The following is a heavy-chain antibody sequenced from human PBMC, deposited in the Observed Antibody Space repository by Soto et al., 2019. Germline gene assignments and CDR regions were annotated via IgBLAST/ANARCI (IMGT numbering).Heavy chain of an antibody. V-gene: IGHV4-39*01. D-gene: IGHD2-15*01. CDR2: IVYSGST. CDR3: ARHTPAISISDH. CDR1: GGSISSSSYY. Sequence: QLQLQESGPGLVKPSETLSLTCTVSGGSISSSSYYWGWIRQPPGKGLEWIGSIVYSGSTYYNPSLKSRVTISVDTSKNQFSLKLSSVTAADTAVYYCARHTPAISISDHWGQGTLVTVSS. J-gene: IGHJ4*02.